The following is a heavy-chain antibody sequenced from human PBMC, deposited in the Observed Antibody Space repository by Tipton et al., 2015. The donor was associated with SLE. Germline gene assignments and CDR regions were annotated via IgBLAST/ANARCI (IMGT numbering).Heavy chain of an antibody. D-gene: IGHD5-24*01. CDR2: IYSGSAT. CDR1: GFTVSSNY. Sequence: SLRLSCVVSGFTVSSNYLNWVRLAPGKGLEWVSIIYSGSATYYADSVKGRFAMSRDSSKNTFYLQMNSLRAEDTAVYYCARGIGYNSLDYWGQGTLVTVSS. V-gene: IGHV3-66*01. CDR3: ARGIGYNSLDY. J-gene: IGHJ4*02.